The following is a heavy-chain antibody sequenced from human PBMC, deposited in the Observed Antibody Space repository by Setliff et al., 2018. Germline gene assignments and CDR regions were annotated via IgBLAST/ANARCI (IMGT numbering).Heavy chain of an antibody. CDR2: SNHGGST. CDR3: AGTPALGTSWLSPFDY. Sequence: SETLSLTCSVYGESFSNNYWSWIRQTPGKGLEWIGESNHGGSTSYHPSLKSRITMSVDTSKNQFSLKLTSVTAADTALYYCAGTPALGTSWLSPFDYWGQGTLVTVSS. V-gene: IGHV4-34*10. D-gene: IGHD5-12*01. CDR1: GESFSNNY. J-gene: IGHJ4*02.